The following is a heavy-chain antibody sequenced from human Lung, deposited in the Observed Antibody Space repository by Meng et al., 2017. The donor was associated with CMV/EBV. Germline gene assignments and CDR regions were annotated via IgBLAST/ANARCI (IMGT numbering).Heavy chain of an antibody. J-gene: IGHJ5*02. Sequence: GEXXKISCAASGFTFGTYGMSWVRQAPGKGLEWMGSIHPGDSDTRYSPSFHGQVTFSADKSIRTAYLQWSGLKASDTAMYYCARRGMMTTRGYWFDPWGQGTLVTVSS. D-gene: IGHD4-17*01. V-gene: IGHV5-51*01. CDR3: ARRGMMTTRGYWFDP. CDR2: IHPGDSDT. CDR1: GFTFGTYG.